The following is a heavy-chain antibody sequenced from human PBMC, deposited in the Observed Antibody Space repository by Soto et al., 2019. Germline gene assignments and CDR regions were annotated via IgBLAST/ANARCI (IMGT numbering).Heavy chain of an antibody. J-gene: IGHJ4*02. CDR3: AKSPRSRYDAPWDY. CDR1: GFTFSADA. Sequence: LSCAATGFTFSADAMNWVRQTPGKGLEWVSGISGSGGNTYYADSVKGRFTISRDNSKNTLYLQMNSLRADDTAVYYCAKSPRSRYDAPWDYWGQGTQVTVSS. V-gene: IGHV3-23*01. CDR2: ISGSGGNT. D-gene: IGHD2-2*01.